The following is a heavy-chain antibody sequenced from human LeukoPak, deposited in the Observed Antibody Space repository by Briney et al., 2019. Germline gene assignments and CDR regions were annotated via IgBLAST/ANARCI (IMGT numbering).Heavy chain of an antibody. V-gene: IGHV4-39*01. CDR2: IYYSGSP. CDR3: ARGYYGSGSYYISGYYYMDV. CDR1: GGSISSSSYY. D-gene: IGHD3-10*01. Sequence: SETLSLTCTVSGGSISSSSYYWGWIRQPPGKGLEWIGSIYYSGSPYYNPSLKSRVTISVDTSKKQFSLKLSSVTAADTAVYYCARGYYGSGSYYISGYYYMDVWGKGTTATVSS. J-gene: IGHJ6*03.